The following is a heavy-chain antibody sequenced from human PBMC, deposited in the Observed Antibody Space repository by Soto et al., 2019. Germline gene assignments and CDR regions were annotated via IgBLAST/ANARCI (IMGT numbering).Heavy chain of an antibody. V-gene: IGHV3-23*01. CDR3: ASIRGYYYGLDV. CDR2: ITGTGGNT. D-gene: IGHD2-21*01. J-gene: IGHJ6*02. CDR1: GFTLSTYG. Sequence: EVQLLESGGGLVQPGGSLRLSCAASGFTLSTYGMTWVRQAPGKGLEWVSAITGTGGNTYYVESVKGRFTVSRDNSKNMLYLQVNSLRAEDTAVYYCASIRGYYYGLDVWGQGTTVTVSS.